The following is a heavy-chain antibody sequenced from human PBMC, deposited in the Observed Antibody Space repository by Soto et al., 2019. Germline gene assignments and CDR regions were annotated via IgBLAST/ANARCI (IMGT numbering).Heavy chain of an antibody. Sequence: GGSLRLSCTASGFTFGDYAMSWFRQAPGKGLEWVGFIRNKAYGGTTEYAASVKGRFTISRDDSKSIAYLQMNSLKTEDTAVYYCTRGKLNYYGSGSYSDEHVAVYWGQGTLVTLSS. CDR3: TRGKLNYYGSGSYSDEHVAVY. CDR2: IRNKAYGGTT. CDR1: GFTFGDYA. V-gene: IGHV3-49*03. J-gene: IGHJ4*02. D-gene: IGHD3-10*01.